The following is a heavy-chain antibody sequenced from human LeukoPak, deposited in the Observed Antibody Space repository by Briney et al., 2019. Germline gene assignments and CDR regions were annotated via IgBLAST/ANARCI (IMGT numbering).Heavy chain of an antibody. CDR3: ARVYYSNSYDYWYFDL. Sequence: KASETLSLTCTVSGASISSTNYYWGWIRQTPGKGLEWIGTIYYSVSTYYNPSLKSRLSISVDTSKNQFSLKLSSVTAADTAVYYCARVYYSNSYDYWYFDLWGRGTLVTVSS. V-gene: IGHV4-39*07. CDR1: GASISSTNYY. D-gene: IGHD6-13*01. CDR2: IYYSVST. J-gene: IGHJ2*01.